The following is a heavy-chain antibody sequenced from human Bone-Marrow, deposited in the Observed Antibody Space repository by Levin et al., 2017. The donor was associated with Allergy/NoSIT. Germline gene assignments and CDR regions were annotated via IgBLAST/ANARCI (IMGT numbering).Heavy chain of an antibody. D-gene: IGHD3-10*01. J-gene: IGHJ3*02. CDR2: IKGKAFGETI. Sequence: GGSLRLSCTGSGFTFADYTMSWLRHSPAKGLEWVGFIKGKAFGETIQYAPSVRGRFVISRDDSRGIAYLQMTSLKTEDTGVYYCARDPSYYYAPDAFDIWGQGTMVTVSS. V-gene: IGHV3-49*03. CDR3: ARDPSYYYAPDAFDI. CDR1: GFTFADYT.